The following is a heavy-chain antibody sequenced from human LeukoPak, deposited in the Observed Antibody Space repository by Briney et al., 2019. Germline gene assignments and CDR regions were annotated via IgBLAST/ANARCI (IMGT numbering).Heavy chain of an antibody. CDR1: GFTFSSYS. Sequence: GGSLRLSRAPSGFTFSSYSMNWVRQAPGKGLEWVSSISSSSSYIYYAHSVKGRFTISRDNAKNSLYLQMNSLRAEDTAVYYCAREGYSGSYSGLWGRGTLVTVSS. J-gene: IGHJ2*01. D-gene: IGHD1-26*01. CDR2: ISSSSSYI. V-gene: IGHV3-21*01. CDR3: AREGYSGSYSGL.